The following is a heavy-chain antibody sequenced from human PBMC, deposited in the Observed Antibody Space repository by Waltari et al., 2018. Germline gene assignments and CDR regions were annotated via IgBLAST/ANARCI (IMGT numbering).Heavy chain of an antibody. CDR2: TDPNSGAT. V-gene: IGHV1-2*02. J-gene: IGHJ4*01. CDR3: ARGSIAAGSFDY. CDR1: GYTFTGYY. D-gene: IGHD6-6*01. Sequence: QVQLVQSGAEVKKPGASVKVSCEASGYTFTGYYLHWVRQAPGQGLECMGWTDPNSGATNYSQKFLGRVTMTRDTSISTAYMELSRLRSDDTAFYYCARGSIAAGSFDYWGQGTLVTVSS.